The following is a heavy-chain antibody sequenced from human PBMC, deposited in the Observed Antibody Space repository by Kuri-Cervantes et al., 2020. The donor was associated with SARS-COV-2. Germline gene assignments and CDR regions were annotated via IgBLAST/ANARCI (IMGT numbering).Heavy chain of an antibody. CDR1: GFTFSSYE. Sequence: GGSLRLSCAASGFTFSSYEMNWVRQAPGKGLEWVSYISSSGSTIYYADSVKGRFTISRDNAKNSLYLQMNSLRAEDTAVYYCAREGYCSGGSCYGLYYGMDVWGQGTTVTVSS. V-gene: IGHV3-48*03. CDR3: AREGYCSGGSCYGLYYGMDV. CDR2: ISSSGSTI. D-gene: IGHD2-15*01. J-gene: IGHJ6*02.